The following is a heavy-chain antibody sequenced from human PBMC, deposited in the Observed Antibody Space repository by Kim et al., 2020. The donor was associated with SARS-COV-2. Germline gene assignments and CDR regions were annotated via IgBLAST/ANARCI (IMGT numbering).Heavy chain of an antibody. D-gene: IGHD3-22*01. CDR3: AKVKYYYDSSGYDYWYFDL. J-gene: IGHJ2*01. V-gene: IGHV3-23*01. Sequence: GRLTISRDNSKNTLYLQMNSLRAEDTAVYYCAKVKYYYDSSGYDYWYFDLWGRGTLVTVSS.